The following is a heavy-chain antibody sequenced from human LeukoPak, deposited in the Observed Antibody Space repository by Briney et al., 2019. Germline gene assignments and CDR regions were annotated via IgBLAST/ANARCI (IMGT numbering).Heavy chain of an antibody. CDR3: ARDLAYSRLDY. CDR1: ELTFSSSW. Sequence: GGSLRLSCAVSELTFSSSWMDWVRQAPGKGLEWVASINPDGNKKYSADSVKGRFTISRDNAENSLYLQMNSLRVEDTAFYYCARDLAYSRLDYWGQGMLVTVSS. J-gene: IGHJ4*02. V-gene: IGHV3-7*01. CDR2: INPDGNKK. D-gene: IGHD5-18*01.